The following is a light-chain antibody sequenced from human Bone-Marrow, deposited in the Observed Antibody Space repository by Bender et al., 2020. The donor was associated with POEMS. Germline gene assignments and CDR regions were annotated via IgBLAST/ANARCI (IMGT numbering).Light chain of an antibody. J-gene: IGLJ2*01. V-gene: IGLV3-1*01. CDR3: QAWDSLTGI. Sequence: SYALTQPLSVSVSPGQTANITCSGHKLGDKFVCWYQQKPGQSPVLVIYEGEKRPSGIPERFSGSNSENTATLTISGTQTLDEADYYCQAWDSLTGIFAGGTKLTVL. CDR1: KLGDKF. CDR2: EGE.